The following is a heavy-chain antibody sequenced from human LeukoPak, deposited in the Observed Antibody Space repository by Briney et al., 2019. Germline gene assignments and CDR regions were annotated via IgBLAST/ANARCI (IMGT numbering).Heavy chain of an antibody. CDR1: GGSISSYY. Sequence: SETLSLTCTASGGSISSYYWTWVRQSPGKGLQWIGNVYFNGDTNYNPSLNSRVTISVDTSKNQFSLKLNSVTAADTAVYYCARQYGLMRAYRHFDYWGQGILVSVSA. J-gene: IGHJ4*02. CDR3: ARQYGLMRAYRHFDY. V-gene: IGHV4-59*08. D-gene: IGHD3-16*01. CDR2: VYFNGDT.